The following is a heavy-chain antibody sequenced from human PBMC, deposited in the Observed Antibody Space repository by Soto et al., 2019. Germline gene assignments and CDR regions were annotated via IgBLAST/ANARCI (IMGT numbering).Heavy chain of an antibody. CDR1: GGSISSGGYY. CDR2: IYYSGST. J-gene: IGHJ6*02. CDR3: ARGGYYFSYGMDV. V-gene: IGHV4-31*03. Sequence: PSETLSLTCTVSGGSISSGGYYWSWIHQHPGKGLEWIGYIYYSGSTSYNQSLRGRVTISVDTSKSQFSLKLSSVTAADTAMYYCARGGYYFSYGMDVWGQGTTVTVSS.